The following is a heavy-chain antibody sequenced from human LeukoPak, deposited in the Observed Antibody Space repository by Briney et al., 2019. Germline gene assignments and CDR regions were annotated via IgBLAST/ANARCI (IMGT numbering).Heavy chain of an antibody. V-gene: IGHV4-59*01. CDR2: IYYSGST. D-gene: IGHD3-16*01. CDR3: ARGGGPYTGNYYYGMDV. Sequence: SETLSLTCTVSGGSISSYYWSWIRQPPGKGLEWIGYIYYSGSTNYNPSLKSRVTISVDTSKHQFSLKLSSVTAADTAVYYCARGGGPYTGNYYYGMDVWGKGTTVTVSS. J-gene: IGHJ6*04. CDR1: GGSISSYY.